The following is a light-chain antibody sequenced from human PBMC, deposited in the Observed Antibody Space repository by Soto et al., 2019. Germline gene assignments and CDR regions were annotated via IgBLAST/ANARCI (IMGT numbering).Light chain of an antibody. CDR1: NSDVGGYDS. CDR2: DVS. Sequence: QSALTQPASVSGSPGQSITMSCTGTNSDVGGYDSVSWYQQHAGRAPKLIIYDVSNRPSGVSGRVSGSTFGNTASLTISGLQAEDEADYYCSSYTSSSLYVFGTGTKVTVL. J-gene: IGLJ1*01. V-gene: IGLV2-14*01. CDR3: SSYTSSSLYV.